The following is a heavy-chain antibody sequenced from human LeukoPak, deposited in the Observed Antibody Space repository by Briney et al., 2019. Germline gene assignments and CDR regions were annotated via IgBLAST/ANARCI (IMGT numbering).Heavy chain of an antibody. V-gene: IGHV4-39*01. CDR3: ARPRGATTMFDH. Sequence: PSETLSLTCTVSGGSISSSSYYWGWIRQPPGKGLVWIGSIYYSGSSYYNPSLNSRVTISVDTSKNQSSLKLSSVTAAHTPVYYCARPRGATTMFDHWGQGTLVTVSS. J-gene: IGHJ4*02. CDR1: GGSISSSSYY. D-gene: IGHD1-26*01. CDR2: IYYSGSS.